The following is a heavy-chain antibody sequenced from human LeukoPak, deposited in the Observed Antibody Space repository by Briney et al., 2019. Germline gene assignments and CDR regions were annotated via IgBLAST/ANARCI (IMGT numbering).Heavy chain of an antibody. V-gene: IGHV3-30*04. D-gene: IGHD1-1*01. CDR1: GFTFSRST. CDR3: ARVETRIRDSFYMAV. Sequence: GRSLRLSCPASGFTFSRSTMHWVRQAPDKGLDWVAVIPYDGSSQYYADSVKGRFIISRDNSKNTLYLQLNGLRPEDTAVYYCARVETRIRDSFYMAVCGKGTTVTVSS. CDR2: IPYDGSSQ. J-gene: IGHJ6*03.